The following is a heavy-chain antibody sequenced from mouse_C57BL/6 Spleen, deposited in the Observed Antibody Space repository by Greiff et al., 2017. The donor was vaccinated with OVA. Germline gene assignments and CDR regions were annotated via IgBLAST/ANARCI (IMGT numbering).Heavy chain of an antibody. Sequence: VQLQQPGAELVMPGASVKLSCTASGYTFTSYWMHWVKQRPGQGLEWIGEIDPSDSYTNYTQKFKGKSTLTVDKSSSTAYMQLSSLTSEDSAVYNCASPGSSYDYYAMDYWGQGTSVTVSS. CDR3: ASPGSSYDYYAMDY. CDR2: IDPSDSYT. CDR1: GYTFTSYW. V-gene: IGHV1-69*01. J-gene: IGHJ4*01. D-gene: IGHD1-1*01.